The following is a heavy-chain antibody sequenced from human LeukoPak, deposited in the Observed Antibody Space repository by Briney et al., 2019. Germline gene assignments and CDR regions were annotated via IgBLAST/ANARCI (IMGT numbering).Heavy chain of an antibody. J-gene: IGHJ4*02. D-gene: IGHD2-15*01. CDR3: ARDYCSGGSCQLDY. Sequence: GRSLRLSCVASGFTFSNYAMHWVRQTPGRGLEWVAVISYDGSNKYYADSVKGRFTISRGNSKNTLYLQVNSLRAEDTAVYYCARDYCSGGSCQLDYWGQGTLVTVSS. V-gene: IGHV3-30-3*01. CDR2: ISYDGSNK. CDR1: GFTFSNYA.